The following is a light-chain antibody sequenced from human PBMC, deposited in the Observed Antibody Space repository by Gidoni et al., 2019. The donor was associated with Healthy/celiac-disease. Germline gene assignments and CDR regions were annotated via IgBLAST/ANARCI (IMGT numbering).Light chain of an antibody. Sequence: QSVLPQPHSAYGAPGQRVTISCSGSRSNIGRNTVNWYQQLPGTAPKLLFNSNNQRPAGVTDRFSGSKSGTSASPVISGRQSEDEADYYCAAWDDSLNVVFGGGTKLTVL. CDR1: RSNIGRNT. J-gene: IGLJ2*01. CDR3: AAWDDSLNVV. CDR2: SNN. V-gene: IGLV1-44*01.